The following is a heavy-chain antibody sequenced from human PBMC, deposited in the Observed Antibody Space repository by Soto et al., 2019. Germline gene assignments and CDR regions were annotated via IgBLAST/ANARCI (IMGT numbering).Heavy chain of an antibody. Sequence: EVQLVESGGGLVQPGGSLRLSCAASGFTFSSYSMNWVRQAPGKGLEWVSYISSSSSTIYYADSVKGRFTISRDNAKNSLYLQMNSLRAEDTAVYYCARVSEYYDILGPFDYWGQGTLVTVSS. CDR1: GFTFSSYS. CDR2: ISSSSSTI. V-gene: IGHV3-48*01. D-gene: IGHD3-9*01. CDR3: ARVSEYYDILGPFDY. J-gene: IGHJ4*02.